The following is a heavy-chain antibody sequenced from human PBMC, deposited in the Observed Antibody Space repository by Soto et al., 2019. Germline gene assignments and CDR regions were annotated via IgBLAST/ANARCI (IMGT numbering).Heavy chain of an antibody. CDR3: AKDTYYDRRGYSDY. CDR1: GFRFSSYA. CDR2: ISVGGESP. J-gene: IGHJ4*02. V-gene: IGHV3-23*01. D-gene: IGHD3-22*01. Sequence: GGALRLSCVASGFRFSSYAMSWVRQAPGKGLEWVSAISVGGESPYYADSVKGRFTISRDNSKNTLYLQMKSLRADDTALYFCAKDTYYDRRGYSDYWGKGTLVTVSS.